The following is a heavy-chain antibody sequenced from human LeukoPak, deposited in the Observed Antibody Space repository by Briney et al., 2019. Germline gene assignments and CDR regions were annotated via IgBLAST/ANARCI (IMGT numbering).Heavy chain of an antibody. CDR1: GFTFSSYW. CDR3: ATRITVSGTSRGALEY. CDR2: ISGSSTYT. D-gene: IGHD6-19*01. J-gene: IGHJ4*02. Sequence: GGSLRLSCAASGFTFSSYWMNWVRQAPGKGLEWVSVISGSSTYTYYVDSVKGRFTISRDNSKNTLFLQMYNLGAEDTALYYCATRITVSGTSRGALEYWGQGTLVTVSS. V-gene: IGHV3-23*01.